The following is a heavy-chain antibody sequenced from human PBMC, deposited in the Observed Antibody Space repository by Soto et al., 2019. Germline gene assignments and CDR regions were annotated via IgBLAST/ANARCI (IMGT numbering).Heavy chain of an antibody. Sequence: EVQMVESGGGLVQPGGSLRLSCAASGFTVSNSYLSWVRQAPGKGLEWVSAIYSDDSTYYADSVRVRFTISRDTYKNMLFLQKNPLIAEDTAVYYCARRSSWVGDLDSWGPGTLVTVSS. J-gene: IGHJ4*02. V-gene: IGHV3-66*01. CDR2: IYSDDST. CDR3: ARRSSWVGDLDS. CDR1: GFTVSNSY. D-gene: IGHD6-13*01.